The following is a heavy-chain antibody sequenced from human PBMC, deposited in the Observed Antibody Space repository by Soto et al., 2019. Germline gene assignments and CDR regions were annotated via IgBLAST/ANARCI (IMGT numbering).Heavy chain of an antibody. CDR2: INPSGGGT. D-gene: IGHD3-22*01. V-gene: IGHV1-46*03. Sequence: ASVKVSCKASGYTFTSYHMHWVRQAPGQGLEWMGIINPSGGGTSYAQSFQDRVTMTRDTSTSTVYMELSSLRSEDTAVYYCARLNYYDTIGYFDYWGKGSLVTVS. CDR3: ARLNYYDTIGYFDY. CDR1: GYTFTSYH. J-gene: IGHJ4*02.